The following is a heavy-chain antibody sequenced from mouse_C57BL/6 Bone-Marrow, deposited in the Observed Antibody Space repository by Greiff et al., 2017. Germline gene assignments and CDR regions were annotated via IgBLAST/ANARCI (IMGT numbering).Heavy chain of an antibody. Sequence: QVQLQQPGTELVKPGASVKLSCKASGYTFTSYWMHWVKQRPGQGLEWIGNINPSNGGTNYNEKFKSKATLTVDKSSSTAYMQLSSLTSEDSAVCYCARWRNISLDFDYWGQGTTLTVSS. J-gene: IGHJ2*01. CDR3: ARWRNISLDFDY. CDR2: INPSNGGT. CDR1: GYTFTSYW. V-gene: IGHV1-53*01. D-gene: IGHD5-2*01.